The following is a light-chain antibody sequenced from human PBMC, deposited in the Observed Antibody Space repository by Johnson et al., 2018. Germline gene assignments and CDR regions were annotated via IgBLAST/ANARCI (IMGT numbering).Light chain of an antibody. J-gene: IGLJ1*01. CDR2: ENN. CDR1: SSNIGNNY. V-gene: IGLV1-51*02. Sequence: QSVLTQPPSVSAAPGQKVTISCSGSSSNIGNNYVSWYQQLPGTAPKLHIYENNKRPSGFPDRFSGSKSGPSATLGLPGLQTGAEADYYCGTGDSSLSAGNVFGTGTKVTVL. CDR3: GTGDSSLSAGNV.